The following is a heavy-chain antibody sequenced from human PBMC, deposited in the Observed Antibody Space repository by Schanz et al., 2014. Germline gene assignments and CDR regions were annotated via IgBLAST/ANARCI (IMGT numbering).Heavy chain of an antibody. D-gene: IGHD3-22*01. J-gene: IGHJ4*02. CDR2: IKQNGIEK. CDR1: GFTFGNFF. V-gene: IGHV3-7*01. Sequence: EVQLVESGGGLVQPGGSLRLSCAASGFTFGNFFMSWVRQAPGKGLEWVANIKQNGIEKYYVDSVKGRFTISRDNAKNSLYLQMNSLRADDTAVYFCARDRAYDSSGRPTGVDYWGQGILVTVSS. CDR3: ARDRAYDSSGRPTGVDY.